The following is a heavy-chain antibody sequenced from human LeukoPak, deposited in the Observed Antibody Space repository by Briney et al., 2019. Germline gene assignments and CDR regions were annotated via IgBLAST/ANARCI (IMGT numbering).Heavy chain of an antibody. V-gene: IGHV3-48*02. CDR1: GFTFSSYS. D-gene: IGHD3-22*01. J-gene: IGHJ4*02. CDR2: ISSSSTI. CDR3: ARDLTYDSGGYYYGYFDY. Sequence: PGGSLRLSCAASGFTFSSYSMNWVRQAPGKGLEWVSYISSSSTIYYADSVKGRFTVSRDNARNSLYLQMNSLRDEDTAVYYCARDLTYDSGGYYYGYFDYWGQGSLVTVSS.